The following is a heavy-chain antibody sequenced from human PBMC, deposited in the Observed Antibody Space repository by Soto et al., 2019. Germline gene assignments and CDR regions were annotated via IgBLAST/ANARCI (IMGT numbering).Heavy chain of an antibody. CDR2: ISAYNGNK. J-gene: IGHJ4*02. V-gene: IGHV1-18*01. CDR3: ARTGGGMAARPLEY. Sequence: QVQLMQSGGEVKMPGASVEVSCKTSGYMFTTYGMSWVRQAPGQGLEWMAWISAYNGNKKYAQKFEGRVTMTTDTSTSTVSMELRDLTSADTAIYYFARTGGGMAARPLEYWGQGTLVIVSS. CDR1: GYMFTTYG. D-gene: IGHD6-6*01.